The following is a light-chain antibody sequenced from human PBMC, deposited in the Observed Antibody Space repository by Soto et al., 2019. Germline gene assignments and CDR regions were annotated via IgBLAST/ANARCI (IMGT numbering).Light chain of an antibody. CDR3: QQRSNWLT. J-gene: IGKJ4*01. CDR1: QSVSSY. V-gene: IGKV3-11*01. Sequence: EIVLTQSPATLALSPGERATLSCRASQSVSSYLAWYQQKRGQAPRLLIYDASNRATGIPARFSGSGSGTDFTLTISSLEPEDFAVYDCQQRSNWLTFGGGTKVEIK. CDR2: DAS.